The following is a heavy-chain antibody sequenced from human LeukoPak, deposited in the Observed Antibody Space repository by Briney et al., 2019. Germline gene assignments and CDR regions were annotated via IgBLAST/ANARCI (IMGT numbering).Heavy chain of an antibody. J-gene: IGHJ4*02. V-gene: IGHV3-7*04. D-gene: IGHD2-2*01. CDR3: ARDTRGYASFDY. CDR1: GFRFSRYW. CDR2: IEQDGSEK. Sequence: PGGSLRLSCVASGFRFSRYWMSWVRQAPGKGLEWVANIEQDGSEKDYVDSVKGRFTISRDNAKNSLYLQMHSLRAEDTAVYYCARDTRGYASFDYWGQGTLVTVSS.